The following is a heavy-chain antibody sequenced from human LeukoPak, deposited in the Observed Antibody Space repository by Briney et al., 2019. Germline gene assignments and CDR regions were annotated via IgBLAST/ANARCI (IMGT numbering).Heavy chain of an antibody. CDR3: ARERITMVRGGRGAFDI. D-gene: IGHD3-10*01. Sequence: PSQTLSLTCAVSGGSISSGGHSWSWIQQPPGKGLEWIGYIYHSGSTYYNPSLKSRVTISVDRSKNQFSLKLSSVTAADTAVYYCARERITMVRGGRGAFDIWGQGTMVTVSS. V-gene: IGHV4-30-2*01. CDR1: GGSISSGGHS. CDR2: IYHSGST. J-gene: IGHJ3*02.